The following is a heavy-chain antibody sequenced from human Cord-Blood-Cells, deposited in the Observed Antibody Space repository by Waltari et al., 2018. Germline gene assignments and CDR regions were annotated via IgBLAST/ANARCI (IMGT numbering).Heavy chain of an antibody. CDR1: GGTFSSYA. D-gene: IGHD2-21*02. CDR3: ARGPQNDFYYYYGMDV. V-gene: IGHV1-69*01. J-gene: IGHJ6*02. CDR2: IIPSVGTA. Sequence: QVQLVQSGAELKTPGSSVKVSCKASGGTFSSYAISWVRQAPGQGLEWMGGIIPSVGTANYAQKFQGRVTITADESTSTAYMELSSLRSEDTAVYYCARGPQNDFYYYYGMDVWGQGTTVTVSS.